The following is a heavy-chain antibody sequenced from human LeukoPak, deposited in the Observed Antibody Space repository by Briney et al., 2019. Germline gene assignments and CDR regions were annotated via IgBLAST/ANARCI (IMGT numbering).Heavy chain of an antibody. CDR1: GFTFSSYG. D-gene: IGHD6-13*01. Sequence: GRSLGLSCAASGFTFSSYGMHWVRQAPGKGLEWVAVISYDGSNKYYADSVKGRFTISRDNSKNTLYLQMNSLRAEDTAVYYCAKPPRAAAGYYYYGMDVWGQGTTVTVSS. CDR3: AKPPRAAAGYYYYGMDV. CDR2: ISYDGSNK. V-gene: IGHV3-30*18. J-gene: IGHJ6*02.